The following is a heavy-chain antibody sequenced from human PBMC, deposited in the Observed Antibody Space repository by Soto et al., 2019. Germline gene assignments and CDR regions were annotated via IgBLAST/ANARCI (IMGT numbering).Heavy chain of an antibody. CDR3: ARVGRLRYYYYYMDV. Sequence: SETLSLTCAVYGGSFSGYYWSWIRQPPGKGLEWIGEINHSGSTNYNPSLKSRVTISVDTSKNQFSLKLSSVTAADTAVYYCARVGRLRYYYYYMDVWGKGTTVTVSS. CDR2: INHSGST. V-gene: IGHV4-34*01. D-gene: IGHD4-17*01. J-gene: IGHJ6*03. CDR1: GGSFSGYY.